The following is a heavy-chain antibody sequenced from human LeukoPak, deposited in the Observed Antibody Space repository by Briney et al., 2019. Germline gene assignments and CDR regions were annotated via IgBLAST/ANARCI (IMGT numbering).Heavy chain of an antibody. D-gene: IGHD4/OR15-4a*01. CDR1: GFTVSSNF. J-gene: IGHJ4*02. V-gene: IGHV3-53*01. Sequence: PGGSLRLSCTVSGFTVSSNFMSWVRQAPGKGLEWVSFIYSGTIHYSDSVKGRFTISRDNSKNTLYLQMNSLRAEDTAVYYCARRAGAYSHPYDYWGQGTLVTVSS. CDR2: IYSGTI. CDR3: ARRAGAYSHPYDY.